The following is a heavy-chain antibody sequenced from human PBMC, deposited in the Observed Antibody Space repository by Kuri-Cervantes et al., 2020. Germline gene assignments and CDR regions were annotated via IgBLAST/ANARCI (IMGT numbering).Heavy chain of an antibody. Sequence: SVKVSCKASGFTSTRSAVQWVRQARGQRLEWIGWIVVGSGNTDYAQKFQERVTITRDTSTSTVYMELSSLRSEDTAVYYCARSTVVRGTDYGMDVWGQGTTVTVSS. J-gene: IGHJ6*02. V-gene: IGHV1-58*01. CDR1: GFTSTRSA. D-gene: IGHD3-10*01. CDR3: ARSTVVRGTDYGMDV. CDR2: IVVGSGNT.